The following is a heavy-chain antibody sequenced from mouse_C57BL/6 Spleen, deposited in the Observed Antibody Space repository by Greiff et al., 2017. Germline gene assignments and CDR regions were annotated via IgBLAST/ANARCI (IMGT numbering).Heavy chain of an antibody. D-gene: IGHD6-5*01. J-gene: IGHJ3*01. CDR3: TVLSPGAY. V-gene: IGHV6-3*01. CDR1: GFTFSNYW. CDR2: IRLKSDNYAT. Sequence: EVKLMESGGGLVQPGGSMKLSCVASGFTFSNYWMNWVRPSPEKGLEWVAQIRLKSDNYATHYAESVKGRFTISRDDSKSSVYLQMNNLRAEDTGIYYCTVLSPGAYWGQGTLVTVSA.